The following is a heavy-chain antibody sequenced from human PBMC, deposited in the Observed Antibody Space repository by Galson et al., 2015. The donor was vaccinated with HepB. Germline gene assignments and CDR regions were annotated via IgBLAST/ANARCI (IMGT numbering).Heavy chain of an antibody. Sequence: SLRLSCAASGFTFSGYAMSWVRRAPGRGLGWVSAISGGGGSTYYADSVRGRFTISRDNSKNTLYLQMNSLRAEDTAVYYCAKELRYCSGGSCYSANWHFDLWGCGTLVTVSS. CDR3: AKELRYCSGGSCYSANWHFDL. CDR1: GFTFSGYA. J-gene: IGHJ2*01. V-gene: IGHV3-23*01. CDR2: ISGGGGST. D-gene: IGHD2-15*01.